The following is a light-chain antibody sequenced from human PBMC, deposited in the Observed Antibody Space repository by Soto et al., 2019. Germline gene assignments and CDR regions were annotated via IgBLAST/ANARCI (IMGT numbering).Light chain of an antibody. Sequence: QSVLTQPPSASGSLGQSVTISCTGTSSDIGTYDYVSWYQQHPGRAPKLIIFEVSKRPLGVPDRFSGSKSGNTASLIVSGLQPDDEAEYHCTSYTGDDFTFVFGTRTKVTVL. CDR3: TSYTGDDFTFV. V-gene: IGLV2-8*01. CDR2: EVS. J-gene: IGLJ1*01. CDR1: SSDIGTYDY.